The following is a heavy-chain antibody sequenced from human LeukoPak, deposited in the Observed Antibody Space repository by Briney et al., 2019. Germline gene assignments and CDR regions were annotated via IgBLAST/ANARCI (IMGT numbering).Heavy chain of an antibody. CDR1: GDSVSSDSAA. Sequence: SQTLSLTCAISGDSVSSDSAAWNWIRQSPSRGLEWLARTYFRSRRYYDYALAVKGRITINPDTSKNQFSLQLNSVTPEDTAVYFCARDPVGGSTIFDSWGQGTLVTVSS. CDR2: TYFRSRRYY. V-gene: IGHV6-1*01. J-gene: IGHJ4*02. CDR3: ARDPVGGSTIFDS. D-gene: IGHD1-26*01.